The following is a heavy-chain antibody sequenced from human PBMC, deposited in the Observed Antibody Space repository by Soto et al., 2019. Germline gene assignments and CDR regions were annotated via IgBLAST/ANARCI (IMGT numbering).Heavy chain of an antibody. CDR3: ASGHDAYKVRY. CDR2: IYYTGNT. D-gene: IGHD1-1*01. V-gene: IGHV4-31*03. J-gene: IGHJ4*02. Sequence: QVQLQESGPGLVKPSQTLSLTCTVSGGSISSGATGSYWTWIRQLPGKGLEWIGYIYYTGNTYYNPSLKSRPTISIDTSENQFSLRLTSVTAADTVVYFCASGHDAYKVRYWGQGTLVTVSS. CDR1: GGSISSGATGSY.